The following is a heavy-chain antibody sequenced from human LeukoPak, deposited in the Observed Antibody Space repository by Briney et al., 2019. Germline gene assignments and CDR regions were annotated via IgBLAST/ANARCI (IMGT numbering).Heavy chain of an antibody. J-gene: IGHJ4*02. D-gene: IGHD3-16*02. Sequence: GGSLRLSCVASGLTVSSNYMNWVRQAPGKGLEWVSSISSSSSYIYYADSVKGRFTISRDNAKNSLYLQMNSLRAEDTAVYYCAKNIYDYVWGSYRFDYWGQGTLVTVSS. V-gene: IGHV3-21*01. CDR1: GLTVSSNY. CDR2: ISSSSSYI. CDR3: AKNIYDYVWGSYRFDY.